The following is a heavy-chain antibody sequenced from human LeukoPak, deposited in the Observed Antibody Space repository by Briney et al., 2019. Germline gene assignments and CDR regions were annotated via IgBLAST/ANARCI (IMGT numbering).Heavy chain of an antibody. CDR3: ARGGRGSAAVVAPRSFDI. D-gene: IGHD3-22*01. V-gene: IGHV4-59*01. CDR1: GGSIGGYF. Sequence: SETLSLTCTVSGGSIGGYFWSWLRQPPGKGLEWVGWIFYNGNTNYNSSLKSRLTMSVDASKNQFYLKLNSVTAADTAVYYCARGGRGSAAVVAPRSFDIWGQGTMVTVSS. J-gene: IGHJ3*02. CDR2: IFYNGNT.